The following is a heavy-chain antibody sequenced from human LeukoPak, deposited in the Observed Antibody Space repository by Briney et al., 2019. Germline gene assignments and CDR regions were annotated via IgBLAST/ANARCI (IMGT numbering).Heavy chain of an antibody. J-gene: IGHJ4*02. Sequence: ASVKVSCKASGYTFTSYYMHWVRQAPGQGLEWMGIINPSGGSTSYAQKFQGRVTMTRDMSTNTVYMELSSLRSEDTAVYYCATSYCSSTSCYSSLFDYWGQGTLVTVSS. CDR2: INPSGGST. CDR3: ATSYCSSTSCYSSLFDY. D-gene: IGHD2-2*01. CDR1: GYTFTSYY. V-gene: IGHV1-46*01.